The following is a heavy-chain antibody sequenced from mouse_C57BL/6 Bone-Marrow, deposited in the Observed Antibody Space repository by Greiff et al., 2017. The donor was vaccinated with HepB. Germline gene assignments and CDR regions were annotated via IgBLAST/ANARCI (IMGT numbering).Heavy chain of an antibody. J-gene: IGHJ1*03. Sequence: QVQLKESGAELVRPGASVKLSCKASGYTFTDYYINWVKQRPGQGLEWIARIYPGSGNTYYNEKFKGKATLTAEKSSSTAYMQLSSLTSEDSAVYFCARRYYGSSYYFDVWGTGTTVTVSS. CDR3: ARRYYGSSYYFDV. CDR1: GYTFTDYY. V-gene: IGHV1-76*01. CDR2: IYPGSGNT. D-gene: IGHD1-1*01.